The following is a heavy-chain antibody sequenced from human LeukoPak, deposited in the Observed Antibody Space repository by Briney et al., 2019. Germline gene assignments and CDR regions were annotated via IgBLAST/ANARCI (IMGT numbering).Heavy chain of an antibody. CDR2: TYYSGST. J-gene: IGHJ3*02. D-gene: IGHD2-8*01. CDR3: ARRSACTNGVCYSVFLNPLTHFDI. CDR1: GGSFSGYY. V-gene: IGHV4-34*01. Sequence: SETLSLTCAVYGGSFSGYYWSWIRQPPGKGLEWIGSTYYSGSTYYNPSLKSRVTISVDTSKNQFSLKLSSVTAADTAVYYCARRSACTNGVCYSVFLNPLTHFDIWGQGTMVTVSS.